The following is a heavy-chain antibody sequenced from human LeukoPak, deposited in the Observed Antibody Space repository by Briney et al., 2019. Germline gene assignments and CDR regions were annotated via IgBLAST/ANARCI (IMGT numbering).Heavy chain of an antibody. CDR2: IIPILGIA. CDR3: AGLLDRIQLWSYYGMDV. Sequence: ASVKVSRKASGGTFSSYAISWVRQAPGQGLEWMGRIIPILGIANYAQKFQGRVTITADKSTSTAYMELSSLRSEDTAVYYCAGLLDRIQLWSYYGMDVWGQGTTVTVSS. D-gene: IGHD5-18*01. J-gene: IGHJ6*02. CDR1: GGTFSSYA. V-gene: IGHV1-69*04.